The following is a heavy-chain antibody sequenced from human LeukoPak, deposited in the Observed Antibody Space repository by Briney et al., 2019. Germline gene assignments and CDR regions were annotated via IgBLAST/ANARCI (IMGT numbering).Heavy chain of an antibody. CDR2: IKASGGDP. CDR1: GFTFSSYA. CDR3: AKGSERGYYGSGTYYKVRWFDP. Sequence: PGGSLRLSCAASGFTFSSYAMNWVRQAPGKGLEWVSVIKASGGDPYYADSVNGRFTISRDNSKNTLYLQMNSLRVEDTAVYYCAKGSERGYYGSGTYYKVRWFDPWGQGTLVIVAS. V-gene: IGHV3-23*01. J-gene: IGHJ5*02. D-gene: IGHD3-10*01.